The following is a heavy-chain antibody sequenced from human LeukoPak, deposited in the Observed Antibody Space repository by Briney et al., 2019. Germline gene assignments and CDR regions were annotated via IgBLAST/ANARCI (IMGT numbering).Heavy chain of an antibody. CDR3: ARYSGSYDAFDI. V-gene: IGHV4-39*07. CDR2: IYYSGST. D-gene: IGHD1-26*01. CDR1: GGSISSSSYY. J-gene: IGHJ3*02. Sequence: PSETLSLTCTVSGGSISSSSYYWGWIRQPPGKGLEWIGSIYYSGSTYYNPSLKSRVTIPVDTSKNQFSLKLSSVTAADTAVYYCARYSGSYDAFDIWGQGTMVTVSS.